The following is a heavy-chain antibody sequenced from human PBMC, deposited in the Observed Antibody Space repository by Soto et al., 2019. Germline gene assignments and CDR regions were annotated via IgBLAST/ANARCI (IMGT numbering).Heavy chain of an antibody. D-gene: IGHD6-6*01. Sequence: SETLSLTCTVSGGSFNNHYWNWIRQSPGKGLEWIGFIYYSGTTNYNPSLKSRVSISLDTSKNQFFLNLRSVTAADTAVYYCARDGKYSSSSRSPRYYYYYGMDVWGQGTTVTVSS. CDR3: ARDGKYSSSSRSPRYYYYYGMDV. V-gene: IGHV4-59*11. CDR2: IYYSGTT. J-gene: IGHJ6*02. CDR1: GGSFNNHY.